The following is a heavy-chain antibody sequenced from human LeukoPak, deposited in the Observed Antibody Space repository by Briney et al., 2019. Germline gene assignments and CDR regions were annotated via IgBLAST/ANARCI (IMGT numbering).Heavy chain of an antibody. CDR1: GFTFSDYG. CDR2: IWYDGINK. CDR3: ARDYGSGVEYFDY. V-gene: IGHV3-33*01. D-gene: IGHD3-10*01. J-gene: IGHJ4*02. Sequence: GGSLRLSCAASGFTFSDYGMHWVRQAPGKGLEWVAVIWYDGINKYYADSVKGRFSISRDNSKNTLYLQMNSLRAEDTAVYYCARDYGSGVEYFDYWGQGTLVTVSS.